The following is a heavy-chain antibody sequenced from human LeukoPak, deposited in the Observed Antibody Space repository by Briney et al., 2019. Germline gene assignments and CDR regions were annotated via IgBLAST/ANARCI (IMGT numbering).Heavy chain of an antibody. CDR3: ARDRYYCSGGSCYSDGMDV. CDR1: GGSISSYY. D-gene: IGHD2-15*01. Sequence: KPSETLSLTCTVSGGSISSYYWSWIRQPAGKGLEWIGRIYTSGSTIYNPSLKSRVTMSEDTSKNQFSLKVNSVTAADTAVYYCARDRYYCSGGSCYSDGMDVWGQGTTVTVSS. V-gene: IGHV4-4*07. J-gene: IGHJ6*02. CDR2: IYTSGST.